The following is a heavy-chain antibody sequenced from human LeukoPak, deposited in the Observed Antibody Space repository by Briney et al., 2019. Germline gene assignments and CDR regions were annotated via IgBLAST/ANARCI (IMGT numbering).Heavy chain of an antibody. CDR2: INNDGSSA. V-gene: IGHV3-74*01. CDR3: ARRGTGHGMDV. Sequence: GGSLRLPCAASGFTFNNYWIHWVRQVPGEGLVWVPRINNDGSSASYVDSVKGRFTISRDNAKNTLFLQMNSLRAEDTAVYYCARRGTGHGMDVWGQGTTVIVSS. J-gene: IGHJ6*02. CDR1: GFTFNNYW. D-gene: IGHD1-1*01.